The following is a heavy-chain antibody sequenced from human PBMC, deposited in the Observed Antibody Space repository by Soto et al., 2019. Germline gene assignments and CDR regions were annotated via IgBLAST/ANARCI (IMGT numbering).Heavy chain of an antibody. CDR2: ISGSGGNT. CDR1: GFTFSSYG. D-gene: IGHD2-2*01. J-gene: IGHJ4*02. Sequence: EVQLLESGGGLGQPGGSLRLSCVVSGFTFSSYGLSWVRQAPGKGLEWVSTISGSGGNTWYADSVKGRFTISRDNSQNTLYLQMNSLRVEDTAGYYCAKQAGSSILYYFDYWGQGTLVTVSS. V-gene: IGHV3-23*01. CDR3: AKQAGSSILYYFDY.